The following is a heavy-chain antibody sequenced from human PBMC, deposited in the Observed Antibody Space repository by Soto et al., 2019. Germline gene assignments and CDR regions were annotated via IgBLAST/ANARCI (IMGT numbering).Heavy chain of an antibody. D-gene: IGHD6-13*01. CDR2: IYYSGST. V-gene: IGHV4-61*01. CDR1: GGSVSSGSYY. J-gene: IGHJ4*02. Sequence: PSETLSLTCTVSGGSVSSGSYYWSWIRQPPGKGLEWIGYIYYSGSTNYNPSLKSRVTISVDTSKNQFSLKLSSVTAADTAVYYCARERVGSSWYSDYWGQGNLVTVSS. CDR3: ARERVGSSWYSDY.